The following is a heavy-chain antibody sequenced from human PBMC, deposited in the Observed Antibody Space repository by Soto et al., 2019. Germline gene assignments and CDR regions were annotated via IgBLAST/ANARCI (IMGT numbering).Heavy chain of an antibody. D-gene: IGHD2-15*01. CDR3: ARGCGSASCPYYMEV. J-gene: IGHJ6*03. CDR2: IKQDGSEK. V-gene: IGHV3-7*01. CDR1: GFTFSTYW. Sequence: GSLRLSCAASGFTFSTYWMTWVRQAPGEGMEWVATIKQDGSEKYYVDSMKGRVTISRDNAKDSLYLQMNSLRVEDTSVYYCARGCGSASCPYYMEVWGKGTKVTVSS.